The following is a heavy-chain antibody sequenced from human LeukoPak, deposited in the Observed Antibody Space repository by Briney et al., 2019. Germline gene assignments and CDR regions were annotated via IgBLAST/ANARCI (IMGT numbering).Heavy chain of an antibody. CDR2: ITGSGVST. CDR1: GFTFTNCA. D-gene: IGHD1-14*01. V-gene: IGHV3-23*01. J-gene: IGHJ4*02. Sequence: PGGSLRLSCAASGFTFTNCAMSWVRQAPGKGLEWVSGITGSGVSTYYADSVKGRFIVSRDSSKNTLYLHMKSLTAEDTAVYYCVSEPTGQFPNLSPDFDSWGQGTLVTVSS. CDR3: VSEPTGQFPNLSPDFDS.